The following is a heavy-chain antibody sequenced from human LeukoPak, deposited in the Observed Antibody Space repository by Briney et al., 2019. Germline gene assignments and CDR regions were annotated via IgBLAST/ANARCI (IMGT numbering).Heavy chain of an antibody. CDR3: GRAGLGTAYNRFYYYMDV. Sequence: SETLSLACAVSNYSITRDYYWVWLRQPPGQGVEPVGQIFHSGIAHYNPSLKSRVTMSVDTSRSQFSVNLNSVTAADTAVYFCGRAGLGTAYNRFYYYMDVWGKGTTVTVSS. CDR2: IFHSGIA. D-gene: IGHD3-16*02. J-gene: IGHJ6*03. CDR1: NYSITRDYY. V-gene: IGHV4-38-2*01.